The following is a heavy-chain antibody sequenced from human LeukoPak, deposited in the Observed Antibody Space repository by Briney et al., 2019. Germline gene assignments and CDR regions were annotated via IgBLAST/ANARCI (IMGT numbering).Heavy chain of an antibody. D-gene: IGHD4-17*01. J-gene: IGHJ4*02. CDR3: ARVRARGYGDYALDY. V-gene: IGHV3-21*01. Sequence: GGSLRLSCAASGFTFSSYAMSWVRQAPGKGLEWVSSISSSSSYIYYADSVKGRFTISRDNAKNSLYLQMNSLRAEDTAVYYCARVRARGYGDYALDYWGQGTLVTVSS. CDR2: ISSSSSYI. CDR1: GFTFSSYA.